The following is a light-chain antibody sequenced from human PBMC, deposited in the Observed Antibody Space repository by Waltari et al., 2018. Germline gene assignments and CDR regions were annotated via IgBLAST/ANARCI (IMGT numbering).Light chain of an antibody. V-gene: IGLV3-1*01. CDR3: QAWDSSTGV. J-gene: IGLJ2*01. Sequence: SYELTQPPSLSVSPGQTTSITCSGDKLGDKFASWYQQNPGQSPVLVIYQDTNRPSGIPERFSGSNSGNSATLTISETQPMDEADYYCQAWDSSTGVFGGGTKLTVL. CDR1: KLGDKF. CDR2: QDT.